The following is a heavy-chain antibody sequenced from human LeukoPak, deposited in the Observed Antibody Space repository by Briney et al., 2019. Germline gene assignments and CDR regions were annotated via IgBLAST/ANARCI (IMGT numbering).Heavy chain of an antibody. CDR3: ARERVGFDSSGRGPRFDC. CDR1: GGPTSNYY. Sequence: SDTLSLTCTVSGGPTSNYYWSLIRQPVVQALEWIARTYSSGITNYNLSLSSRVTISVDMSKNQLSLRLRSVTAADTAVYFCARERVGFDSSGRGPRFDCWGQGTLVTVSS. CDR2: TYSSGIT. V-gene: IGHV4-4*07. D-gene: IGHD3-22*01. J-gene: IGHJ4*02.